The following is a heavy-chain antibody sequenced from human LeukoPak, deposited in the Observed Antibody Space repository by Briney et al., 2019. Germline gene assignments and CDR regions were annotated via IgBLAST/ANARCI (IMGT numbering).Heavy chain of an antibody. CDR2: INDSGGST. D-gene: IGHD6-6*01. Sequence: GGSLRLSCAASRFTFSNYAMTWVRQAPGKGLEWVSTINDSGGSTYYADSVKGRFTISRDNSKNTLDLQMNSLRAEDTAVYYCAREEGRSPRSSSGYWGQGTLVAVSS. CDR3: AREEGRSPRSSSGY. V-gene: IGHV3-23*01. J-gene: IGHJ4*02. CDR1: RFTFSNYA.